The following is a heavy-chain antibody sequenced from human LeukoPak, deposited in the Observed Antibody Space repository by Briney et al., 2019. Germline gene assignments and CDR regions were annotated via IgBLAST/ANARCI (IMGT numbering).Heavy chain of an antibody. CDR3: ARARSSDYYDSSDDAFDI. CDR2: IYYSGST. CDR1: GGSISSSSYY. J-gene: IGHJ3*02. Sequence: PSETLSLTCTVSGGSISSSSYYWGWIRQPPGKGLEWIGSIYYSGSTNYNPSLKSRVTTSVDTPKNQFSLKLSSVTAADTAVYYCARARSSDYYDSSDDAFDIWGQGTMVTVSS. D-gene: IGHD3-22*01. V-gene: IGHV4-39*07.